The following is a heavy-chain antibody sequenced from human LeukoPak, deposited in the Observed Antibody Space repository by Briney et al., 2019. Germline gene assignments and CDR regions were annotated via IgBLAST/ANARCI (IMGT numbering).Heavy chain of an antibody. V-gene: IGHV4-30-2*01. J-gene: IGHJ4*02. CDR2: IYHSGST. CDR3: ARSRMTTVTTLYYFDY. Sequence: SETLSLTCTVSGYAITSGGFSWNWIRQPPGKGLEWIGYIYHSGSTYYNPSLRSRVTISVDRSKNHFSLKVSSVTAADTAVYYCARSRMTTVTTLYYFDYWGQGTLVTVSS. D-gene: IGHD4-11*01. CDR1: GYAITSGGFS.